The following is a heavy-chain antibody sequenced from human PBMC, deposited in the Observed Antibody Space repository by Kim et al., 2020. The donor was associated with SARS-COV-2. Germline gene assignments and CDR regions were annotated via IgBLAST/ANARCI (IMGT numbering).Heavy chain of an antibody. D-gene: IGHD5-18*01. CDR3: ARVGQLWFGMDV. CDR2: IYYSGST. J-gene: IGHJ6*02. Sequence: SETLSLTCTVSGGSISSYYWSWIRQPPGEGLEWIGYIYYSGSTNYNPSLKSRVTISVDTSKNQFSLKLSSVTAADTAVYYCARVGQLWFGMDVWGQGTTVTVSS. CDR1: GGSISSYY. V-gene: IGHV4-59*13.